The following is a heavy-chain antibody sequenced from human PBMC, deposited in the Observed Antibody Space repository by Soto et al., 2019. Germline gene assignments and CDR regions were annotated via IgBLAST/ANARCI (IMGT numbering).Heavy chain of an antibody. J-gene: IGHJ5*02. CDR3: ARHTYYYDSSGYSGWFDP. D-gene: IGHD3-22*01. Sequence: SETLSLTCTVPGGSISSSSYYWGWIRQPPGKGLEWIGSIYYSGSTYYNPSLKSRVTLSVDTSKNQFSLKLSSVTAADTAVYYCARHTYYYDSSGYSGWFDPWGQGTLVTVSS. CDR2: IYYSGST. V-gene: IGHV4-39*01. CDR1: GGSISSSSYY.